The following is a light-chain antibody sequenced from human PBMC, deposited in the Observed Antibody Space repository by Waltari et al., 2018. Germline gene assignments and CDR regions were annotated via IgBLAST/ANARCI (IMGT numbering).Light chain of an antibody. CDR2: VNSDGSH. Sequence: QLVLTQSPSASSSLGASVKLTCTLSSGHSSNIIAWLQQQPGKGPRYLMKVNSDGSHRKGDGIPDRFSGSSSGADRDLTISSLQSEDEADSYCETGGHGTWVFGGGTKLTVL. CDR3: ETGGHGTWV. J-gene: IGLJ3*02. CDR1: SGHSSNI. V-gene: IGLV4-69*01.